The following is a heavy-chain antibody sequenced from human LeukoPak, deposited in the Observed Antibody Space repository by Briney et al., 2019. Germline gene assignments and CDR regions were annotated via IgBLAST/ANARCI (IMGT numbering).Heavy chain of an antibody. V-gene: IGHV3-7*01. CDR3: AGDPEGPTTPEN. CDR1: GFTFSSYW. Sequence: HAGGSLRLSCAASGFTFSSYWMTWVRQAPGKGLEWVANIKQDGSEKYYVDSVKGRFTISRDNAKNSLYLQMNSLRAEDTAVYYCAGDPEGPTTPENWGQGTLVTVSS. CDR2: IKQDGSEK. D-gene: IGHD1-14*01. J-gene: IGHJ4*02.